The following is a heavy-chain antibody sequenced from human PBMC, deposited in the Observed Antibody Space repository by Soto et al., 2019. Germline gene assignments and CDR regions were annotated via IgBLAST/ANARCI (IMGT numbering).Heavy chain of an antibody. J-gene: IGHJ4*02. CDR3: ASGTFIAVAGTVDY. V-gene: IGHV4-34*12. Sequence: QVQLQQWGAGLLKPSETLSLTCAVYGGSFSGYYWSWIRQPPGTGMEWMGEIIHSGSTNYNPSLKRRVTISVDRSKNQSSLKLSSVTSADTAVYYCASGTFIAVAGTVDYWGQGTLVTVSS. CDR2: IIHSGST. CDR1: GGSFSGYY. D-gene: IGHD6-19*01.